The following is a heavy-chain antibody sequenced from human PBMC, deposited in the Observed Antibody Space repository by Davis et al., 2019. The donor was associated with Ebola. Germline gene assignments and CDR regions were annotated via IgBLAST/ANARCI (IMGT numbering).Heavy chain of an antibody. J-gene: IGHJ4*02. D-gene: IGHD3-22*01. Sequence: ASVKVSCKASGYRFTTYGITWVRQAPGQGLEWMGWISTYNDNTKYAQKFEGRVTMTTDTSTNTAYMELSSLRSEDTAVYYCATLFHYYDSSGYYRLFDYWGQGTLVTVSS. CDR1: GYRFTTYG. CDR2: ISTYNDNT. V-gene: IGHV1-18*01. CDR3: ATLFHYYDSSGYYRLFDY.